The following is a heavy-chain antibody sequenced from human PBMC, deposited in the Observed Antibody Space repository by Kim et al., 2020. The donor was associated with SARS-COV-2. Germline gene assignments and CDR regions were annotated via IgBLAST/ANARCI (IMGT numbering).Heavy chain of an antibody. Sequence: KCRFTISRDNAKNSLYLQMNSLRAEDTALYYCARGRKQWLTYYYYYGMDVWGQGTTVTVSS. D-gene: IGHD6-19*01. J-gene: IGHJ6*02. CDR3: ARGRKQWLTYYYYYGMDV. V-gene: IGHV3-20*03.